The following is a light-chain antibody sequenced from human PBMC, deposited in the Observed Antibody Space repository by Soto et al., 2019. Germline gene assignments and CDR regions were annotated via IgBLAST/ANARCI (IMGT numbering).Light chain of an antibody. J-gene: IGLJ3*02. CDR3: NSYTGSITGV. CDR1: RSDVGGYNY. Sequence: QSVLTQPASVSGSPGQSITISCTGTRSDVGGYNYVSWYQQHSGKAPKLIIYDVTNRPSGVSNRFSGTKSGNTASLTISGLQVEDEADYYCNSYTGSITGVFGGGTKLTVL. CDR2: DVT. V-gene: IGLV2-14*01.